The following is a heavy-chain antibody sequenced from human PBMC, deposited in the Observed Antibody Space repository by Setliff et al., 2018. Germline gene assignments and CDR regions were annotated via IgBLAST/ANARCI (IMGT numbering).Heavy chain of an antibody. CDR3: AGDTIQDAFDI. V-gene: IGHV1-45*02. J-gene: IGHJ3*02. CDR1: GYTFTYRY. Sequence: SVKVSCKASGYTFTYRYLHWVRQAPGQALEWMGWITPFNGNTNYAQKFQDRVTITRDRSMSTAYMELSSLRSEDTAMYYCAGDTIQDAFDIWGQGTMVTVS. D-gene: IGHD3-3*01. CDR2: ITPFNGNT.